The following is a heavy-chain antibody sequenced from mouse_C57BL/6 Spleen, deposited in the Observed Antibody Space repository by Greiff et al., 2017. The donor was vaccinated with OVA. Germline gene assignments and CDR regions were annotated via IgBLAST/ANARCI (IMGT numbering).Heavy chain of an antibody. Sequence: EVQLQQSVAELVRPGASVKLSCTASGFNIKNTYMHWVKQRPEQGLEWIGRIDPANGNNKYAPKFQGKATMTADTTSNTAYLQLTSLTSEDTAIYYCARSHYSGSSYYYAMDYWGQGTSVTVSS. CDR2: IDPANGNN. J-gene: IGHJ4*01. CDR3: ARSHYSGSSYYYAMDY. CDR1: GFNIKNTY. V-gene: IGHV14-3*01. D-gene: IGHD1-1*01.